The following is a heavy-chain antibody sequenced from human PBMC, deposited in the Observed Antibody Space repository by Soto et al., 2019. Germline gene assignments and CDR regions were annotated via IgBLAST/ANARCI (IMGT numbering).Heavy chain of an antibody. CDR3: ARPRTVAATKGYDY. Sequence: QVQLVQSGAEVKKVGSSVKVSGKACGGTFSRYPIAWVRQARGHGLEWMGQIIPIFGTISHAQNFQGRITITADESTSTAYMELSSLRSDDTAVHYCARPRTVAATKGYDYWGQGTLVTVSS. V-gene: IGHV1-69*01. CDR2: IIPIFGTI. CDR1: GGTFSRYP. J-gene: IGHJ4*02. D-gene: IGHD4-4*01.